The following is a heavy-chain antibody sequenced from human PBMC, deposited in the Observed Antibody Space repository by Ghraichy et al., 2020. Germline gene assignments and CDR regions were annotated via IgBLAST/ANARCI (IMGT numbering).Heavy chain of an antibody. Sequence: SETLSLTCTVSGGSISSYYWSWIRQPPGKGLEWIGYIYYSGSTNYNPSLKSRVTISVDTSKNQFSLKLSSVTAADTAVYYCAREGGFHYHYGSGSYYNHDAFDIWGQGTMVTVSS. J-gene: IGHJ3*02. CDR2: IYYSGST. V-gene: IGHV4-59*01. CDR3: AREGGFHYHYGSGSYYNHDAFDI. CDR1: GGSISSYY. D-gene: IGHD3-10*01.